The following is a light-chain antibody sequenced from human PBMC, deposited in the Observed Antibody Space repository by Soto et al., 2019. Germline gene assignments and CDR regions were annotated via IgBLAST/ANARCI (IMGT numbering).Light chain of an antibody. CDR1: QSVSSN. J-gene: IGKJ1*01. CDR2: GAS. Sequence: EIVMTQSPATLSVSPGERATLSCRASQSVSSNLAWYQQKPGQAPRLLIYGASTRATGIPGEFSGSGSGTEFTLTISSLQSEDFAVYYCQQYNNWPRSFGQGTKVEIK. CDR3: QQYNNWPRS. V-gene: IGKV3-15*01.